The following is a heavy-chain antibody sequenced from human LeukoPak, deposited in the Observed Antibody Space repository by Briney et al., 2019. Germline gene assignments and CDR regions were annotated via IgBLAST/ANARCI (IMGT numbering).Heavy chain of an antibody. V-gene: IGHV4-4*09. D-gene: IGHD3-3*01. CDR1: GGSINTYY. CDR2: IYSTGNT. J-gene: IGHJ6*03. Sequence: PSETLSLTCAVSGGSINTYYWSWIRQPPGKGLEWVGYIYSTGNTNYNPSLKGRVTISLDTSNNQFSLNLSSVTAADTAVYYCAKHDTVFGAAHFYMDVWGKGTTVTVSS. CDR3: AKHDTVFGAAHFYMDV.